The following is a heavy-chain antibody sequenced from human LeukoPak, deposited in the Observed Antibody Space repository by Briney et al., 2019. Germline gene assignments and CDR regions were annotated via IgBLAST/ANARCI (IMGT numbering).Heavy chain of an antibody. D-gene: IGHD1-26*01. CDR3: ARDWHGGSYSLDY. V-gene: IGHV3-30-3*01. CDR1: GFTFSLYA. CDR2: ISYDGGSK. Sequence: GGSLRLSCAASGFTFSLYAIHWVRQARGKGLEWVAVISYDGGSKYYADSEKGRFTISRDNSKNTLYLQMNSLRPEDTAVYYCARDWHGGSYSLDYWGQGTLVTVSS. J-gene: IGHJ4*02.